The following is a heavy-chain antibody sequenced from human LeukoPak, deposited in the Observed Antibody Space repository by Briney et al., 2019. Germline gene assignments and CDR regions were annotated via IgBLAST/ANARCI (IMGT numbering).Heavy chain of an antibody. J-gene: IGHJ3*02. D-gene: IGHD3-3*01. CDR3: AKVPVFSLTISEVVTDDAFDI. V-gene: IGHV3-23*01. CDR2: ISGSGGAT. Sequence: GGSLRLSCAASGYTFSSYAMSWVRQAPGKGLEWVSAISGSGGATYYADSVKGRFTISRDNSKNTLYLQMNSLRAEETAVYYCAKVPVFSLTISEVVTDDAFDIWGQGTIVTVSS. CDR1: GYTFSSYA.